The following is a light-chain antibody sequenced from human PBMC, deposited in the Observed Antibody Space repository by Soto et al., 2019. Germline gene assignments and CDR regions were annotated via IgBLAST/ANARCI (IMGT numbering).Light chain of an antibody. CDR1: QAIDSW. J-gene: IGKJ2*01. Sequence: DIQVTQSPSSVSASVGDRVTITCRASQAIDSWLAWYQQKAGKAPKLLIYAASSLQSGVPSRFSGSGSGTDFNLTINSLQPEDFATYYCQQANSFPYTFGQGTKLEIK. CDR2: AAS. CDR3: QQANSFPYT. V-gene: IGKV1-12*01.